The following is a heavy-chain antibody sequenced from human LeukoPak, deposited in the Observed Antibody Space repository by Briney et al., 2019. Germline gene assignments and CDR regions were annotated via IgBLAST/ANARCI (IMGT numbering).Heavy chain of an antibody. CDR1: GGSFSGYY. Sequence: PSETLSMTCAVYGGSFSGYYWSWIRQPPGKGLEWIGEINHSGSTNYNPSLKSRVTISVDTSKNQFSLKLSSVTAADTAVYYCARGCWKGEYNWFDPWGQGTLVTVSS. CDR2: INHSGST. J-gene: IGHJ5*02. CDR3: ARGCWKGEYNWFDP. D-gene: IGHD1-1*01. V-gene: IGHV4-34*01.